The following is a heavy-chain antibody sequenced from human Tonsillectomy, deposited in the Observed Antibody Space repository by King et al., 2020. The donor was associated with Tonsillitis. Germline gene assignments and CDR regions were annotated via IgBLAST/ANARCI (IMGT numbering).Heavy chain of an antibody. V-gene: IGHV3-21*06. J-gene: IGHJ4*02. D-gene: IGHD2-15*01. CDR2: ISGSGTYT. CDR3: ARGGCSGVTCYEAIDY. CDR1: GFTFDIFS. Sequence: VQLVESGGGLVKPGGSLRLSCAASGFTFDIFSMNWVRQAPGKGLEWGSSISGSGTYTYHAYSLEGRVTISRDNAKNLLYLQMNSLRAEDTAIYYCARGGCSGVTCYEAIDYWGQRTLVTVSS.